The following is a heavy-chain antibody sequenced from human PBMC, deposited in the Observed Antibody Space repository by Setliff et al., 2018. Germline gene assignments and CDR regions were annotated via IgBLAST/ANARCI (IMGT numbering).Heavy chain of an antibody. CDR2: IYYSGSP. V-gene: IGHV4-59*11. Sequence: SETLSLTCTVSGGSISSHYWSWVRQPPGKGLEWIGYIYYSGSPNYNPSLKSRVTISLDTSKNQFSLRLNSATAADTAVYYCARLRGAFDYWGQGTLVTVSS. J-gene: IGHJ4*02. CDR3: ARLRGAFDY. D-gene: IGHD3-16*01. CDR1: GGSISSHY.